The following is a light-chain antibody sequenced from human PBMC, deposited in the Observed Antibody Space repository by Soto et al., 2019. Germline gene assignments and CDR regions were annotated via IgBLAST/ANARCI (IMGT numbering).Light chain of an antibody. J-gene: IGLJ2*01. CDR3: NSYTSSSTVV. CDR1: SSDVGNYNY. CDR2: EVN. Sequence: QSALTQPASVSGFPGQSITISCTGTSSDVGNYNYVSWYQQHPGKAPRLMIYEVNNRPSGVSGRFSGSKSGNTASLTISGLQYEDEADYYCNSYTSSSTVVFGGGTRLTAL. V-gene: IGLV2-14*01.